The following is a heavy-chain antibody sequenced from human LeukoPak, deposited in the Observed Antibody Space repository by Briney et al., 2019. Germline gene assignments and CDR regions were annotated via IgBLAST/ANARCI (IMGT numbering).Heavy chain of an antibody. CDR3: APTPHYDILTGYSQEGLDY. CDR2: IYSGGST. D-gene: IGHD3-9*01. J-gene: IGHJ4*02. Sequence: GGSLRLSCAASGFTVSSNYMSWVRQAPGKGLEWVSVIYSGGSTYYADSVKGRFTISRDNSKNTLYLQMNSLRAEDTAVYYCAPTPHYDILTGYSQEGLDYWGQGTLVTVSS. CDR1: GFTVSSNY. V-gene: IGHV3-66*01.